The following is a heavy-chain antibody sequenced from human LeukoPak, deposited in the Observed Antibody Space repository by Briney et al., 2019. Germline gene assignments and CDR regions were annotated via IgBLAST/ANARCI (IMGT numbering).Heavy chain of an antibody. Sequence: SETLSLTCTVSGYAITSGGFSWNWIRQSPGKGLEWIGCIYDRGPAYYNPSLKSRFTISVDRPKNQFFLNVTSLTAADTAVYYCARVGWSSGWYDWFDPWGQGTLVIVSS. D-gene: IGHD6-13*01. CDR2: IYDRGPA. CDR1: GYAITSGGFS. J-gene: IGHJ5*02. V-gene: IGHV4-30-2*06. CDR3: ARVGWSSGWYDWFDP.